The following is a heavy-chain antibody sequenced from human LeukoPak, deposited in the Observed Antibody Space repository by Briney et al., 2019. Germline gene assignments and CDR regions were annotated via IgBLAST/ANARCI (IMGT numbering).Heavy chain of an antibody. CDR1: GYTFTSYD. D-gene: IGHD3-22*01. Sequence: ASVKVSCKASGYTFTSYDINWARQATGQGLEWMGWMNPNSGNTGYAQKFQGRVTMTRNTSISTAYMELSSLRSEDTAVYYYARGLPPYYFDSSGFGFDPWGQGTLVTVSS. CDR2: MNPNSGNT. V-gene: IGHV1-8*01. J-gene: IGHJ5*02. CDR3: ARGLPPYYFDSSGFGFDP.